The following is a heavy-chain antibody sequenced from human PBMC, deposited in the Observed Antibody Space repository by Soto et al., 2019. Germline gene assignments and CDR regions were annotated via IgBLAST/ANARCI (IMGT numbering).Heavy chain of an antibody. J-gene: IGHJ4*02. CDR2: INAGNGNT. CDR1: GYTFTSYA. CDR3: ARAQDLEMATP. V-gene: IGHV1-3*01. D-gene: IGHD5-12*01. Sequence: QVQLVQSGAEVKKPGASVKVSCKASGYTFTSYAMLWVRQAPGQRLEWMGWINAGNGNTKYSQKSQXXVTITRDTSASTAYMELSSLRSEDTAVYYWARAQDLEMATPWGQGTLVTVSS.